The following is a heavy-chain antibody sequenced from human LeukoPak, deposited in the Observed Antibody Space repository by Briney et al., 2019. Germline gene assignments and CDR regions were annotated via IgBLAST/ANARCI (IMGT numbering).Heavy chain of an antibody. CDR1: GYTFTSYG. CDR3: ARVRAAAGTLDY. Sequence: ASVKVSCKASGYTFTSYGISWVRQAPGQGLEWMGWISAYNGNTSYAQKLQGRVTMTTDTSTSTAYMELRSLRSDDTAVYYCARVRAAAGTLDYWGQGTLVTVSS. D-gene: IGHD6-13*01. CDR2: ISAYNGNT. V-gene: IGHV1-18*01. J-gene: IGHJ4*02.